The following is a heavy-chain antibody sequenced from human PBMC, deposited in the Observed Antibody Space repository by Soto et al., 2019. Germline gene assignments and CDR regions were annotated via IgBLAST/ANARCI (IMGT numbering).Heavy chain of an antibody. CDR1: GGSFSDSY. D-gene: IGHD2-2*01. Sequence: SETLSLTCAVYGGSFSDSYCTWIRQPPGKGLEWIGEINHSGSTNYNPSLESRVTMSVDLTKNQFSLKLNSVTAADTAVYHCARVARCFSTNCYGFPSYWGQGTPVTVSS. J-gene: IGHJ4*02. V-gene: IGHV4-34*01. CDR3: ARVARCFSTNCYGFPSY. CDR2: INHSGST.